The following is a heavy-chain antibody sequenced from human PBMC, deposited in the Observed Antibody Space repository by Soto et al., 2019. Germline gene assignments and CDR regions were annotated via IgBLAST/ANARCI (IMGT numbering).Heavy chain of an antibody. D-gene: IGHD2-8*01. Sequence: EVQLVESGGALVKPGGSLRLSCSASGFTFSDGWMSWVRQAPGKGVEWVGRIKSKSHGGTADYAAFVKGRFTISRDDSKNTLYLQMNGLKIEDTAVYYCTTDRGIMEMVIFGSWGQGTLVTVSS. V-gene: IGHV3-15*02. J-gene: IGHJ4*02. CDR1: GFTFSDGW. CDR2: IKSKSHGGTA. CDR3: TTDRGIMEMVIFGS.